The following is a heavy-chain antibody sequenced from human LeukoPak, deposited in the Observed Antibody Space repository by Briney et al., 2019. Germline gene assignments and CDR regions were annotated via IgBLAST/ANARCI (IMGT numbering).Heavy chain of an antibody. D-gene: IGHD2-8*01. V-gene: IGHV4-4*07. CDR2: IYTSGST. Sequence: SETLSLTFTVSGGSISSYYWSWIRQPAGKGLEWIGRIYTSGSTNYNPSLNSRVTMSVDTSRNQFSLKMTSVTTADTAVYYCARDKSGNGALGDHTFFGLDVWGQGTTVNVS. CDR3: ARDKSGNGALGDHTFFGLDV. CDR1: GGSISSYY. J-gene: IGHJ6*02.